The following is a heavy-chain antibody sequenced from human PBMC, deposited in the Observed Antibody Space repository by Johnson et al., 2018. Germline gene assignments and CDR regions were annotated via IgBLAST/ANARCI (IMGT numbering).Heavy chain of an antibody. CDR2: IIPIFGTA. CDR1: GGTFSSYA. D-gene: IGHD3-22*01. J-gene: IGHJ3*02. Sequence: QVQLVESGAEVKKPGSSVKVSCKASGGTFSSYAISWVRQAPGQGLEWMGGIIPIFGTANYAQKFQGRVTITADESTRTAYMELSSLRSEDTAVYYCAIPKNYYDSSGYLDAFDIWGQGTMVTVSS. CDR3: AIPKNYYDSSGYLDAFDI. V-gene: IGHV1-69*01.